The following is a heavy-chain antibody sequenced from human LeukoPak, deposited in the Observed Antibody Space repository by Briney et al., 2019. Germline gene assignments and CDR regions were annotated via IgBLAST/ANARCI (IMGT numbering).Heavy chain of an antibody. J-gene: IGHJ3*02. CDR3: ARGNHDSSGYAFDI. CDR1: GFSFTSYG. Sequence: PGRSLRLSCAASGFSFTSYGMDWVRQAPGKGLERVAYIWYDGSNKYHGDSVKGRFTISRDNSKNTLDLQMNSLRAEDTAVYYCARGNHDSSGYAFDIWGQGTMVTVSS. CDR2: IWYDGSNK. D-gene: IGHD3-22*01. V-gene: IGHV3-33*01.